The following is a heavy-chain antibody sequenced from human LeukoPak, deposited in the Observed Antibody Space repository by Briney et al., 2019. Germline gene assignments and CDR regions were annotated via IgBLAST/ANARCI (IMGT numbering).Heavy chain of an antibody. D-gene: IGHD3-3*01. CDR2: IYYSGST. Sequence: SETLSLTCTVSGGSVSTASYSWTWIRQHPGKGLEWIGYIYYSGSTYYNPSLKSRVTISVDTSKNQFSLKLSSVTAADTAVYYCARGTITIFENWFDPWGQGTLVTVSS. V-gene: IGHV4-31*03. J-gene: IGHJ5*02. CDR1: GGSVSTASYS. CDR3: ARGTITIFENWFDP.